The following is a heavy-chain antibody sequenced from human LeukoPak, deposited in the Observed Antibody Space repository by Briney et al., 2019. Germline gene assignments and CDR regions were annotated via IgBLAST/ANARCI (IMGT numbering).Heavy chain of an antibody. CDR1: GFTFDDYA. CDR2: ISWNSGRI. D-gene: IGHD5-12*01. Sequence: GRSLRLSCAASGFTFDDYAMHWVRQTPGKGLEWVSGISWNSGRIGYADSVKGRFTISRDNARNSLYLQMNSLRAEDTALYYCTKDVGGSDVKLVATPKSGYYYYGMDVWGQGTTVTVSS. CDR3: TKDVGGSDVKLVATPKSGYYYYGMDV. J-gene: IGHJ6*02. V-gene: IGHV3-9*01.